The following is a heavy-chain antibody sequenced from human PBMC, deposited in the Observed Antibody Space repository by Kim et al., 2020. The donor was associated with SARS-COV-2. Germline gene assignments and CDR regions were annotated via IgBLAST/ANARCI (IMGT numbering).Heavy chain of an antibody. CDR2: ISAYNGNT. D-gene: IGHD3-9*01. J-gene: IGHJ5*02. CDR3: ARSPPDISTHYRPPRLDKSGWFDP. Sequence: ASVKVSCKASGYTFKNYGINWVRQAPGQGLEWMGWISAYNGNTNYAQKLQGRVTMTTETSTSTAYMELRSLRSDDTAVYYCARSPPDISTHYRPPRLDKSGWFDPWGQGTLVTVSS. V-gene: IGHV1-18*01. CDR1: GYTFKNYG.